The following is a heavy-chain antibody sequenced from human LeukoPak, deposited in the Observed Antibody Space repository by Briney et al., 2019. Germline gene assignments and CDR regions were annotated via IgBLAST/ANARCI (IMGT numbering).Heavy chain of an antibody. Sequence: SETLSLTCTVSGYSISSGYYWGWIRQPPGKGLEWIGSIYHSGSTYYNPSLKSRVTISVDTSKNQFSLKLSSVTAADTAVYYCARDSRGSGYFDYWGQGTLVTVSS. D-gene: IGHD3-10*01. CDR3: ARDSRGSGYFDY. V-gene: IGHV4-38-2*02. CDR2: IYHSGST. J-gene: IGHJ4*02. CDR1: GYSISSGYY.